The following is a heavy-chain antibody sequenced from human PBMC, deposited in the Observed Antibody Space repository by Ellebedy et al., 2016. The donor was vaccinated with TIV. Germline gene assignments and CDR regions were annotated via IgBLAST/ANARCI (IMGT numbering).Heavy chain of an antibody. V-gene: IGHV3-15*01. D-gene: IGHD5-18*01. CDR3: TTVYRYNYDSV. Sequence: GGSLRLSCAASGFTFSNAWMNWVRQAPGKGLEWVGRIKSKTDGGAADYAAPVKGRFTISRDDSKNTLYLQTNGLKTEDTAVYFCTTVYRYNYDSVWGQGTLVTVSS. J-gene: IGHJ4*02. CDR1: GFTFSNAW. CDR2: IKSKTDGGAA.